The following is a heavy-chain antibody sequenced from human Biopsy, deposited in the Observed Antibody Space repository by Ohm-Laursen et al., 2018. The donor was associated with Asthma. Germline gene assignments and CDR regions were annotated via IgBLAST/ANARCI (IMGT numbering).Heavy chain of an antibody. J-gene: IGHJ4*02. D-gene: IGHD1-26*01. Sequence: SLRLSCAASGFTFSSYGMHWVRQAPGKGLEWVAVISYDGSNKYYADSVKGRFTISRDNSKNTLYLQMNSLRAEDTAVYYCPKDVFPGWELRRGPDYWGQGTLVTVSS. CDR2: ISYDGSNK. CDR3: PKDVFPGWELRRGPDY. CDR1: GFTFSSYG. V-gene: IGHV3-30*18.